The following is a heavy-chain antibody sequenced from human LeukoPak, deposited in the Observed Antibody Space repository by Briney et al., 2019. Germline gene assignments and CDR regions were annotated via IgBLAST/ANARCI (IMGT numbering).Heavy chain of an antibody. D-gene: IGHD5-24*01. CDR2: INPNSGGT. CDR1: GYTLTELP. J-gene: IGHJ3*02. CDR3: ARDLGRWLAKFDAFDI. Sequence: ASVKVSCKVSGYTLTELPMHWVRQAPGKGLEWMGWINPNSGGTNYAQKFQGRVTMTRDTSISTAYMELSRLRSDDTAVYYCARDLGRWLAKFDAFDIWGQGTMVTVSS. V-gene: IGHV1-2*02.